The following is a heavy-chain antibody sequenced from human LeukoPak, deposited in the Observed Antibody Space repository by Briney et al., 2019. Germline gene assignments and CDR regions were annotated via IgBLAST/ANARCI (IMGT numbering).Heavy chain of an antibody. CDR1: GGSIRSYY. CDR2: IYYSGST. CDR3: ARDHGSGIDY. D-gene: IGHD3-10*01. Sequence: SETLSLTCTDSGGSIRSYYWSWIRQPPGKGLEWIGYIYYSGSTNYNPSLKSRVTISVDTSKNQFSLKLSSVTAADTAVYYCARDHGSGIDYWGQGTLVTVSS. V-gene: IGHV4-59*01. J-gene: IGHJ4*02.